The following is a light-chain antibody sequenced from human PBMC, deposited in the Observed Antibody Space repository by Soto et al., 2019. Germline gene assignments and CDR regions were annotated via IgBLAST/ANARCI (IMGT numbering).Light chain of an antibody. J-gene: IGLJ1*01. CDR2: DVS. CDR1: RSDVGGYTY. CDR3: NSYRDSSTFV. Sequence: QSVLTQPASVSWSPGQSITISCTGTRSDVGGYTYFAWYQQYPGKATKLMIYDVSNRPSGVSHRFSGSKSGKTASLTISGLQAEDEADYYCNSYRDSSTFVFGSGTKVTVL. V-gene: IGLV2-14*01.